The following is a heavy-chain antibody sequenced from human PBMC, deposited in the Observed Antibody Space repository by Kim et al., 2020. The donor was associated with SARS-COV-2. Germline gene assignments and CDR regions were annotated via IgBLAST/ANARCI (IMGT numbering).Heavy chain of an antibody. V-gene: IGHV3-23*01. CDR2: ISGSGGST. D-gene: IGHD1-26*01. Sequence: GGSLRLSCAASGFTFSSYAMSWVRQAPGKGLEWVSAISGSGGSTYYADSVKGRFTISRDNSKNTLYQQMNSLRAEDTAVYYCATITVGATPFDYWGQGTLVPSPQ. J-gene: IGHJ4*02. CDR1: GFTFSSYA. CDR3: ATITVGATPFDY.